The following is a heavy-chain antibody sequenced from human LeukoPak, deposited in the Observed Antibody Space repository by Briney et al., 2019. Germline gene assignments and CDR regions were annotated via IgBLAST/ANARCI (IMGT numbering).Heavy chain of an antibody. J-gene: IGHJ4*02. Sequence: SETLSLTCAVYGGSFSAYYWSWIRQPPGKGLEWIGEINHSGSTNYNPSLKSRVAISVDTSRNQFSLRLSSVTAADTAVYYCARGQRITMTDWGQGTLVTVSS. CDR1: GGSFSAYY. D-gene: IGHD3-22*01. CDR2: INHSGST. V-gene: IGHV4-34*01. CDR3: ARGQRITMTD.